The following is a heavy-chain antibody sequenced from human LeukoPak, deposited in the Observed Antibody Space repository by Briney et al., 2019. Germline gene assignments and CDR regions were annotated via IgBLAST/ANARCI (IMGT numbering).Heavy chain of an antibody. CDR3: ANRMMAIVVVPAATRVY. Sequence: PGGSLRLSCAASGFTFSSYAMSWVRQAPGKGLEWVSAISGSGGSTYYADSVKGRFTISRDNSKNTLYLQMNSLRAEDTAVYYCANRMMAIVVVPAATRVYWGQGTLVTVSS. CDR2: ISGSGGST. CDR1: GFTFSSYA. V-gene: IGHV3-23*01. J-gene: IGHJ4*02. D-gene: IGHD2-2*03.